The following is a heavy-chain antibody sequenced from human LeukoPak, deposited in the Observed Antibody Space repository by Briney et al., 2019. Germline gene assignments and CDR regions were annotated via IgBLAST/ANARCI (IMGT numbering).Heavy chain of an antibody. D-gene: IGHD2-15*01. Sequence: PSETLSLTCTVSGGSISSYYWSWIRQPAGKGLEWIGRIHTSGSTNYNPSLKSRVTMSVGTSKNQFSLKLSSVTAADTAVYYCARGGGYCSGGSCYWFDPWGQGTLVTVSS. CDR3: ARGGGYCSGGSCYWFDP. V-gene: IGHV4-4*07. CDR2: IHTSGST. J-gene: IGHJ5*02. CDR1: GGSISSYY.